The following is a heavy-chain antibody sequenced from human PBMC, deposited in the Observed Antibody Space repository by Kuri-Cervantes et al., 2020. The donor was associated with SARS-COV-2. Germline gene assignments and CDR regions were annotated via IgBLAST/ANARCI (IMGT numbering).Heavy chain of an antibody. D-gene: IGHD2-2*01. J-gene: IGHJ4*02. CDR1: GYSFTGYY. CDR3: ARARVRWGLTAMPFDF. V-gene: IGHV1-2*04. CDR2: INPNRGGT. Sequence: ASDNVSCKASGYSFTGYYMHWVQQAPGQGLGWMGWINPNRGGTNYAQKFQGWVTMTREKSISTAYMELSRLRPDDTAVFYCARARVRWGLTAMPFDFWGQGTLVTVSS.